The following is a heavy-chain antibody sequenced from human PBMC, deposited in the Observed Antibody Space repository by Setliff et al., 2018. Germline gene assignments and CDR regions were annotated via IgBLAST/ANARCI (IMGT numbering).Heavy chain of an antibody. CDR2: IYHSGST. Sequence: SETLSLTCAVSGYSISSGYYWGWIRQPPGKGPEWIGIIYHSGSTYYNPSLKSRVTISVDTSKNQFSLKLSSVTASDPAVYYCARMSRYSEFWSGYAEDYYSSYIDVWGTGATVTVSS. J-gene: IGHJ6*03. CDR1: GYSISSGYY. D-gene: IGHD3-3*01. V-gene: IGHV4-38-2*01. CDR3: ARMSRYSEFWSGYAEDYYSSYIDV.